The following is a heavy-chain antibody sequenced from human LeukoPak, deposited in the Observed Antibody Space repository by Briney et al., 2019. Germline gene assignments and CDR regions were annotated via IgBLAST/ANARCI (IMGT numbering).Heavy chain of an antibody. Sequence: ASVNVSCKASGYTFTSYYMHWVRQATGQGLEWMGIINPSGGSTSYAQKYQGRVTMTRDTSTSTVYMELSSLRSEDTAVYYCARGRLEPDYYDSSGYYEFDYWGQGTLVTVSS. CDR2: INPSGGST. CDR3: ARGRLEPDYYDSSGYYEFDY. CDR1: GYTFTSYY. V-gene: IGHV1-46*01. J-gene: IGHJ4*02. D-gene: IGHD3-22*01.